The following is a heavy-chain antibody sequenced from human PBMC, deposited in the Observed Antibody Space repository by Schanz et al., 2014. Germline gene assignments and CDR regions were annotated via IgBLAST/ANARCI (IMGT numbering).Heavy chain of an antibody. Sequence: EVQLLESGGGLVQPGGSLRISCAASGFTFSTYAMSWARQTPGKGLEWVSSITTGGNTYYRDSMKGRFIVSRDNSKNTLYLEINRLRVDDTAVYYCSKDKQGSRSDDSWGQGTLVTVSS. D-gene: IGHD2-15*01. V-gene: IGHV3-23*01. CDR1: GFTFSTYA. CDR3: SKDKQGSRSDDS. CDR2: ITTGGNT. J-gene: IGHJ5*01.